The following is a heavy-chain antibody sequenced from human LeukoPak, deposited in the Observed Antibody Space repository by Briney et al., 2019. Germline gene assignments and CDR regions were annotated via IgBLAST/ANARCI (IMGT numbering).Heavy chain of an antibody. CDR1: GGSISNNY. CDR2: NYNRGGYNYNSGST. Sequence: SETLSLTCTVSGGSISNNYWSWIRQPPGKGLEWIGYNYNRGGYNYNSGSTNYTPSLKSRVTISVDTSKNQFSLMLSSVTAADTAVYYCARDGPSCGGDCYPYFDYWGQGTLVTVSS. J-gene: IGHJ4*02. V-gene: IGHV4-59*12. D-gene: IGHD2-21*02. CDR3: ARDGPSCGGDCYPYFDY.